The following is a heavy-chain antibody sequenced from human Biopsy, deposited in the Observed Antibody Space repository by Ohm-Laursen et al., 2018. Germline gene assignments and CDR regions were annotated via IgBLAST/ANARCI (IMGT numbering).Heavy chain of an antibody. CDR3: ARGSNWNDWSFDY. V-gene: IGHV4-34*01. CDR2: MNHGGST. J-gene: IGHJ4*02. D-gene: IGHD1-20*01. CDR1: GGSISSYY. Sequence: GTLSLTCTVSGGSISSYYWSWIRQPPGKGLEWIGEMNHGGSTNYNSSLKSRVTISVDTSKNQFSLKLNSVTAADTAVYYCARGSNWNDWSFDYWGQGTVVTVPS.